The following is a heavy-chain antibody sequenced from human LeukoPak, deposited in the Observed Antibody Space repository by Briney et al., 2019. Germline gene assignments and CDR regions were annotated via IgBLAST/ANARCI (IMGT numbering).Heavy chain of an antibody. CDR1: XXTXXXXY. Sequence: ASXXTXXXXYMHWVRQAPGQGVEGMGRINPNSGGTNYAQKFQGRVTMTRDTSISTAYMELSRLRSDHTAVYYCARGPRMVTQPNYFDYWGQGTLVTVSS. V-gene: IGHV1-2*06. J-gene: IGHJ4*02. D-gene: IGHD4-23*01. CDR2: INPNSGGT. CDR3: ARGPRMVTQPNYFDY.